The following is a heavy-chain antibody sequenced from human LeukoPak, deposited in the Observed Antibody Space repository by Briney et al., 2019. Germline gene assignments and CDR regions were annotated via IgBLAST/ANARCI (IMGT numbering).Heavy chain of an antibody. Sequence: SETLSLTCTVSGGSISSYYWSWIRQPPGKGLEWIGYIYYSWSTNYNPSLKSRVTISVDTSKNQFSLKLSSVNAADTAVYYCARDLLYDSPIDAFDIWGQGTMVTVSS. J-gene: IGHJ3*02. CDR3: ARDLLYDSPIDAFDI. CDR2: IYYSWST. V-gene: IGHV4-59*01. CDR1: GGSISSYY. D-gene: IGHD3-22*01.